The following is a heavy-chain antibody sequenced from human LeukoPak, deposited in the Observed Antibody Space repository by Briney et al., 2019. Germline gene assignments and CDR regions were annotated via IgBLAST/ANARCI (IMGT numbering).Heavy chain of an antibody. CDR2: IYWDDDK. CDR3: AHSHGTYRSGWYLDY. V-gene: IGHV2-5*02. D-gene: IGHD6-19*01. CDR1: GFSLRTSGVG. Sequence: SGPTLVHPTPTLTLTCTFSGFSLRTSGVGVGWIRQPPVKALEWLALIYWDDDKRYNPSLKSRLTITNDTSKNQVVLTMTNMDPVDTATYYCAHSHGTYRSGWYLDYWGEGTLVTVSS. J-gene: IGHJ4*02.